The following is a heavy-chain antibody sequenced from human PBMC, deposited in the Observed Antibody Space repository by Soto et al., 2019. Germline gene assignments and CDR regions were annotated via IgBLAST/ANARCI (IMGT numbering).Heavy chain of an antibody. CDR1: GFSLTTGRMG. V-gene: IGHV2-26*03. CDR3: ERWVADSSWYYYGLDV. CDR2: IFSNNER. D-gene: IGHD3-10*01. Sequence: QVTLKESGPVLVKATETLTLTCSISGFSLTTGRMGVSWIRQPPGKALEWLAHIFSNNERSYTTSLQHRLCIAADTSKKPVVLTMTDVGPVDAATYFFERWVADSSWYYYGLDVWGQGASVTVS. J-gene: IGHJ6*02.